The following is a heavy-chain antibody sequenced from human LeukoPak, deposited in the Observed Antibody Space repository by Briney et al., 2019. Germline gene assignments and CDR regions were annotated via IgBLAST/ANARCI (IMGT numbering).Heavy chain of an antibody. V-gene: IGHV1-18*01. D-gene: IGHD3-3*01. Sequence: ASVKVSCKASGGTFSSYAISWVRQAPGQGLEWMGWISAYNGSTNYAQKLQGRVTMTTDTSTSTAYMELRSLRSDDTAVYYCARSPSEYDFWSGYYRTNYFDYWGQGTLVTVSS. CDR3: ARSPSEYDFWSGYYRTNYFDY. CDR1: GGTFSSYA. CDR2: ISAYNGST. J-gene: IGHJ4*02.